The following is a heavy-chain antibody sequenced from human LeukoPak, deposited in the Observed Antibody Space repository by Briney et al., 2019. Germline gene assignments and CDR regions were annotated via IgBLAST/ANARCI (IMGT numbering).Heavy chain of an antibody. CDR2: IRSKAYGGTT. CDR3: TRFTGYCSGGRCFKFDY. V-gene: IGHV3-49*03. CDR1: GLTFGDYA. J-gene: IGHJ4*02. D-gene: IGHD2-15*01. Sequence: GGSLRLSCTASGLTFGDYAMSWFRQAPGKGLEWVGFIRSKAYGGTTEYAASVKGRFTISRDDSKSIAYLQMNSLNTEDTAVYYCTRFTGYCSGGRCFKFDYWGQGTLVTVSS.